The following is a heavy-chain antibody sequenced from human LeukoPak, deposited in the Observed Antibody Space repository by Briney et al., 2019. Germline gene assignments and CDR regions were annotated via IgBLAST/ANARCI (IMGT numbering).Heavy chain of an antibody. D-gene: IGHD3-10*01. CDR2: INPNSGGT. V-gene: IGHV1-2*02. CDR1: GYTFTGYY. Sequence: ASVKVSCKASGYTFTGYYMHWVRQAPGQGLEWVGWINPNSGGTNYAQKFRGTVTMTRDTSISTAYMELSRLRSDDTAVYYCAREDLMVRGVIVGFDPWGQGTLVTVSS. CDR3: AREDLMVRGVIVGFDP. J-gene: IGHJ5*02.